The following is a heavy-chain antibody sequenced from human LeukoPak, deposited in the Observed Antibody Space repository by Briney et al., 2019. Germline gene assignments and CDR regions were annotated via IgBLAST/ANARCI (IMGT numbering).Heavy chain of an antibody. CDR1: GFTFSTFA. D-gene: IGHD2-8*01. J-gene: IGHJ6*03. CDR2: IRYDGSNE. CDR3: AKDRCSNGVGCYYYYMDV. V-gene: IGHV3-30*02. Sequence: GGSLRLSCAASGFTFSTFAMIWVRQAPGKGLEWVAFIRYDGSNEQYADSVKGRFSISRDSSKNILYLQMNSLRAEDTAVYYCAKDRCSNGVGCYYYYMDVWGKGTTVTISS.